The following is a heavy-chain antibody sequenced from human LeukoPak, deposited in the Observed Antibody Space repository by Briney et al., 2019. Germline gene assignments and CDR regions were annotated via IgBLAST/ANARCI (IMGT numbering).Heavy chain of an antibody. CDR1: GGSFSGYY. V-gene: IGHV4-34*01. Sequence: SETLSVTCAVYGGSFSGYYCNWIRQPPGKGLEWIGEINHSGGTNYDPSLKSRVTISVDTSKNQFSLKLSSVTAADTAVYYCARGRTRGFDYWGQGTLVTVSS. CDR2: INHSGGT. J-gene: IGHJ4*02. CDR3: ARGRTRGFDY.